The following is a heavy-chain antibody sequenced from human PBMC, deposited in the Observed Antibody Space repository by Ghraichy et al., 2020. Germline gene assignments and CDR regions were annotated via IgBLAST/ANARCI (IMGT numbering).Heavy chain of an antibody. J-gene: IGHJ3*02. D-gene: IGHD3-16*02. Sequence: GGSLRLSCTASGFIFSNYPMHWIRQAPGKGLEWVSNIKSEGSPITYSDSVRGRFSVSRDNAKNSLYLQMNSLRDEDSAVYYCVRDDRFGFDIWDRGTMVTVSS. V-gene: IGHV3-48*02. CDR1: GFIFSNYP. CDR3: VRDDRFGFDI. CDR2: IKSEGSPI.